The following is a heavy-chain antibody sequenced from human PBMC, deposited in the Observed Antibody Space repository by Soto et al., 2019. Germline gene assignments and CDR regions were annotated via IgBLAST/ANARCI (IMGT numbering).Heavy chain of an antibody. CDR3: ARGAYDSSGYSRVFDI. V-gene: IGHV1-46*01. Sequence: ASVKVSCKASGYTFTSCYMRWVRQAPGQGLEWMGIINPSGGSTSYAQKFQGRVTMTRDTSTSTVYMELSSLRSEDTAVYYCARGAYDSSGYSRVFDIWGQGTMVTVSS. D-gene: IGHD3-22*01. CDR2: INPSGGST. J-gene: IGHJ3*02. CDR1: GYTFTSCY.